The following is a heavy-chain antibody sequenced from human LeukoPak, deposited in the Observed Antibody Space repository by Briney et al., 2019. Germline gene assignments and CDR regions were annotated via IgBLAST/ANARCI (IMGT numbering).Heavy chain of an antibody. Sequence: GRSLRLSCAASGFTFSSYAMHWVRQAPGKGLEWVAVISYDGSNKYYADSVKGRFTISRDNSKNTLYLQMNSLRAEDTAVYYCAREALGGAQDYWGQGTLVTVSS. CDR2: ISYDGSNK. V-gene: IGHV3-30*04. CDR1: GFTFSSYA. J-gene: IGHJ4*02. CDR3: AREALGGAQDY. D-gene: IGHD3-16*01.